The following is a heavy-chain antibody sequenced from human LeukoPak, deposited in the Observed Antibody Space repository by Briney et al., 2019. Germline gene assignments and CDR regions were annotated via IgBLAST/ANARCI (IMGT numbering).Heavy chain of an antibody. D-gene: IGHD2-15*01. J-gene: IGHJ3*02. Sequence: SETLSLTCTVSGGSISSYYWSWIRQPAGKGLEWIGRIYTSGSTNYNPSLKSRVTMSVDTSKNQFSLKLSSVTAADTGVYYCARDHCSGGSCYSGDAFDIWGQGTMVTVSS. CDR1: GGSISSYY. V-gene: IGHV4-4*07. CDR2: IYTSGST. CDR3: ARDHCSGGSCYSGDAFDI.